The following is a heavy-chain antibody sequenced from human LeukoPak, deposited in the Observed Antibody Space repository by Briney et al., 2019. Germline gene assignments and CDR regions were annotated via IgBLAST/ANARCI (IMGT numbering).Heavy chain of an antibody. D-gene: IGHD3-22*01. V-gene: IGHV3-15*01. CDR1: GFTFSDAW. CDR3: SYYYDSSGYVDY. J-gene: IGHJ4*02. CDR2: IKSKADGGTI. Sequence: GGSLGLSCAASGFTFSDAWVNWVRQAPGRGLEWVGRIKSKADGGTIDYAAPVKGRFTISRDDSKNTVYMQMNSLKTEDTAVYYCSYYYDSSGYVDYWGQGTLVTVSS.